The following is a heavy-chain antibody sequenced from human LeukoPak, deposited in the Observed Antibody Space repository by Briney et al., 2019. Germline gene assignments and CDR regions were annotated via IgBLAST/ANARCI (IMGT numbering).Heavy chain of an antibody. D-gene: IGHD1-26*01. CDR3: ARPLREVLDV. CDR2: IHQSGSN. Sequence: SETLSLTCAVSGGSISSYNWWRWVRQSPGKGLGLVVVIHQSGSNNYNPSLKSRVTISVDKSKNHFSLQLSSLTAADTAVYYCARPLREVLDVWGKGTTVIVSS. CDR1: GGSISSYNW. V-gene: IGHV4-4*02. J-gene: IGHJ6*04.